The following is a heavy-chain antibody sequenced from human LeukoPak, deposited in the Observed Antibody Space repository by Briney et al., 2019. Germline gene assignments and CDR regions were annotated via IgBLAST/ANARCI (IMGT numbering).Heavy chain of an antibody. CDR3: ASELWFGEFYFDY. CDR1: GFTFSSYV. Sequence: PGGSLRLSCAASGFTFSSYVMSWVRQAPGKGLEWVSVISATGGNSYYADSVKGRFTISRDNSKNTLYLQMNSLRAEDTAVYYCASELWFGEFYFDYWGQGTLVTVSS. D-gene: IGHD3-10*01. CDR2: ISATGGNS. V-gene: IGHV3-23*01. J-gene: IGHJ4*02.